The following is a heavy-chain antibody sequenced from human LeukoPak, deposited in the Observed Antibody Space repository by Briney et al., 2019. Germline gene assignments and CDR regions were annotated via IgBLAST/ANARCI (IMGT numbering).Heavy chain of an antibody. V-gene: IGHV4-4*07. Sequence: PSETLSLTCSVSGDFITNRYWSWVRQSAGKGLEWIGRISTRGNTNYNPSLKSRATMSVDTSNKHFSLKLTSVTAADTAVYYCVRNWDYWGQRTLVTVSS. CDR1: GDFITNRY. CDR3: VRNWDY. J-gene: IGHJ4*02. D-gene: IGHD1-1*01. CDR2: ISTRGNT.